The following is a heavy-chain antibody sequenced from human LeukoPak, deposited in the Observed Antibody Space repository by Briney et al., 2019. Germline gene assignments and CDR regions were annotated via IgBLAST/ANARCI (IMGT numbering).Heavy chain of an antibody. Sequence: PGGSLRLSCAASGFTFSSYAMSWVRQAPGKGLEWVSAISGSGGSTYYADSVKGRFTISRDNSKNTLYLQMNSLRAEDTAVYYCARSNGYDSSGYYYPYNWFDPWGQGTLVTVSS. J-gene: IGHJ5*02. V-gene: IGHV3-23*01. CDR2: ISGSGGST. CDR1: GFTFSSYA. D-gene: IGHD3-22*01. CDR3: ARSNGYDSSGYYYPYNWFDP.